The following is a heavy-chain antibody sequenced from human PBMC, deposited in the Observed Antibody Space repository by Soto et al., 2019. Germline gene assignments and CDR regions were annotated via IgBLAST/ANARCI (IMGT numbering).Heavy chain of an antibody. V-gene: IGHV4-34*01. CDR1: VVSFSGYY. J-gene: IGHJ5*02. D-gene: IGHD1-26*01. CDR3: ARAQELPHVTLRPDWFDP. CDR2: INHSGST. Sequence: SETLSLTCAVYVVSFSGYYWSCIRHPPGKWLEWIGEINHSGSTNYNPSLKSRVTISVDTSKNQFSLKLSSVTAADTAVYYCARAQELPHVTLRPDWFDPWGQRNRVT.